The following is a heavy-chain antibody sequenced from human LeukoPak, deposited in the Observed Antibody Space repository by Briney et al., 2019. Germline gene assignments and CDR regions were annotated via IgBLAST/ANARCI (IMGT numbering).Heavy chain of an antibody. CDR1: GFTFSRYW. V-gene: IGHV3-7*01. D-gene: IGHD6-19*01. CDR3: ARRSVAGSLDY. CDR2: IKQDGSEK. J-gene: IGHJ4*02. Sequence: PGGSLRLSCAASGFTFSRYWMSWVRQAPGKGLEWVANIKQDGSEKYYVDSVKGRFTISRDNAENSLYLQMNSLRAEDTAVYYCARRSVAGSLDYWGQGTLVTVSS.